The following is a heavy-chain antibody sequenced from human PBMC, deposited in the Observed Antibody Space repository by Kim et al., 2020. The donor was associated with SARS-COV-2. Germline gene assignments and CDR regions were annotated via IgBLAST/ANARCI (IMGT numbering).Heavy chain of an antibody. CDR3: AHSPSYNWFDA. V-gene: IGHV2-5*02. Sequence: SGPTLVNPTPTLTLTYTFSGFSLSTYGVSVGWIRRAPGKALEWLAVIYWDNDNRLSPFLETRLTITKDTSKNQVVLTMTDMDVADTATYFCAHSPSYNWFDAWGQGTLVTVSS. J-gene: IGHJ5*02. CDR2: IYWDNDN. CDR1: GFSLSTYGVS.